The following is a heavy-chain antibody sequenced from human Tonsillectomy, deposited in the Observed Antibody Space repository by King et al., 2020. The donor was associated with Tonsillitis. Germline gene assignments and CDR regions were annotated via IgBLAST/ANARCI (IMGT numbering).Heavy chain of an antibody. Sequence: ITLKESGPTLVKPTQTLTLTCTSSGFSLSTSGVGVGWIRQPPGKALEWLALIYWDDDKRYSPSLKSRLTITKDTSKNQVVLTMTNMDPVDTATYYCAHSRWERAEGNWFDPWGQGTLVTVSS. V-gene: IGHV2-5*02. CDR3: AHSRWERAEGNWFDP. J-gene: IGHJ5*02. D-gene: IGHD1-26*01. CDR1: GFSLSTSGVG. CDR2: IYWDDDK.